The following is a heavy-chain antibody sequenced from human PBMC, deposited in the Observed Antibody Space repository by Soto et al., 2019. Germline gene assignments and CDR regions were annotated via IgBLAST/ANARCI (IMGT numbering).Heavy chain of an antibody. CDR2: IRNKAYGVTT. V-gene: IGHV3-49*03. J-gene: IGHJ6*02. CDR3: AKYTYTSRYSFFGMDA. CDR1: GLTFSDYA. Sequence: PGGSLRLSCTTSGLTFSDYAICWFRKAPGKALEWVGVIRNKAYGVTTDYAASVKGRFVISRDDSKSTAYLQMNSVTTEDTAVYFCAKYTYTSRYSFFGMDAWGHGTTVTVSS. D-gene: IGHD6-13*01.